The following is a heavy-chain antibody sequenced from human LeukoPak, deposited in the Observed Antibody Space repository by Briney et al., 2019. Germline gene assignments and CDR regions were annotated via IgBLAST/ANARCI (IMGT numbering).Heavy chain of an antibody. CDR1: GFTFSSYA. CDR2: ISGSGGSI. Sequence: GGSLRLSCAASGFTFSSYAMSWVRQAPGKGLEWVSAISGSGGSIYYADSVKGRFTISRDNSKNTLYLQMNSLRAEDTAVYYCAKRVNYYDSSGYSDYWGQGTLVTVSS. J-gene: IGHJ4*02. CDR3: AKRVNYYDSSGYSDY. D-gene: IGHD3-22*01. V-gene: IGHV3-23*01.